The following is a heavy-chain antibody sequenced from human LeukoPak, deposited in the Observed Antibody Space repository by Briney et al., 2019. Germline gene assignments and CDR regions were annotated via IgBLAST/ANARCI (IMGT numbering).Heavy chain of an antibody. Sequence: SQTLSLTCAISGDSVSSNSAAWNWIRQSPSRGLEWLGRTYYRSKWYNDYAVSVKSRITINSDTSKNQFSLQLNSVTPEDTAVYYCASGREYQLLYKYYYYGMDVWGQGTTVTVSS. V-gene: IGHV6-1*01. CDR3: ASGREYQLLYKYYYYGMDV. J-gene: IGHJ6*02. CDR2: TYYRSKWYN. D-gene: IGHD2-2*02. CDR1: GDSVSSNSAA.